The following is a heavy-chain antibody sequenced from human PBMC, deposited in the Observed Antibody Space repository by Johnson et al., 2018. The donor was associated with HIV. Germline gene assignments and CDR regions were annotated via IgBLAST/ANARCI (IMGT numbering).Heavy chain of an antibody. CDR2: IYSGGNT. CDR1: GFTVSSNY. CDR3: ARDFNSGSPDGAFDI. Sequence: VQLVESGGGLVQPGGSLRLSCAASGFTVSSNYMSWVRQPPGKGLEWASVIYSGGNTYYADSVKGRFTISRDNSKNTLYLQMNSLRAEDTALYYCARDFNSGSPDGAFDIWGQGTMVTVSS. V-gene: IGHV3-53*01. D-gene: IGHD4-23*01. J-gene: IGHJ3*02.